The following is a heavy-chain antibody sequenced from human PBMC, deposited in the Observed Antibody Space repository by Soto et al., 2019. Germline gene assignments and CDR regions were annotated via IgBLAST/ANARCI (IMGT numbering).Heavy chain of an antibody. V-gene: IGHV4-39*01. J-gene: IGHJ4*02. Sequence: SETLSLTCTVSGGSISSSSYYWGWIRQPPGKGLEWIGSIYYSGSTYYNPSLKSRVTISVDTSKNQFSLKLSSVTAADTAVYYCARLSIAARLIDYWGQGTLVTV. CDR2: IYYSGST. D-gene: IGHD6-6*01. CDR3: ARLSIAARLIDY. CDR1: GGSISSSSYY.